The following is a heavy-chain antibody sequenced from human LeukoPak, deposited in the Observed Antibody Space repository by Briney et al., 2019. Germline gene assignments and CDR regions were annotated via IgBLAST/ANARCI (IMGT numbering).Heavy chain of an antibody. CDR3: ARHLLRELRRYCSSTSCYRGAYFDY. CDR1: GGSISSGNYY. Sequence: PSETLSLACTVSGGSISSGNYYWSWIRQPPGKGLEWIGEINHSGSTNYNPSLKSRVTISVDTSKNQFSLKLSSVTAADTAVYYCARHLLRELRRYCSSTSCYRGAYFDYWGQGTLVTVSS. CDR2: INHSGST. J-gene: IGHJ4*02. V-gene: IGHV4-39*01. D-gene: IGHD2-2*01.